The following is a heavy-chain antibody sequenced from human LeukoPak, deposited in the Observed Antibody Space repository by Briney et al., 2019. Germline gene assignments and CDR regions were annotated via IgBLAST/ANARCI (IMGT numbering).Heavy chain of an antibody. V-gene: IGHV1-46*01. CDR3: ARTAARRFDY. CDR1: GYTFPSYF. CDR2: INPTGGST. D-gene: IGHD6-6*01. J-gene: IGHJ4*02. Sequence: ASVKVSCKASGYTFPSYFMHWVRQGPGQGLEWMGIINPTGGSTTYAQKFQGRVTMTRDTSTSTVYMELSSLRSDDTAVYYCARTAARRFDYWGQGTLVTVSS.